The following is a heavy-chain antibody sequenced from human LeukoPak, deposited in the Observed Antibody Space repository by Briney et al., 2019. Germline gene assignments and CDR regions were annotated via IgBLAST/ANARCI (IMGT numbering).Heavy chain of an antibody. CDR2: INHSGST. CDR1: GGSFSGYY. V-gene: IGHV4-34*01. Sequence: SETLSLTCAVYGGSFSGYYWSWIRPPPGKGLEGIGEINHSGSTNYNPSLKSRVNISVDTSKSQFSLKLSSVTAADTAVYYCARGGTMVRGVPFDPWGQGTLVTVSS. J-gene: IGHJ5*02. CDR3: ARGGTMVRGVPFDP. D-gene: IGHD3-10*01.